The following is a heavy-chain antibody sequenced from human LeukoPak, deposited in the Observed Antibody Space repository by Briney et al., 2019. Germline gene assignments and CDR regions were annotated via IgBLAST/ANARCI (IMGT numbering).Heavy chain of an antibody. CDR1: GGSITSYY. Sequence: SETLSLICNVSGGSITSYYWNWIRQPPGKGLEWIGYIYYTGSTNSNPSLRSRVTMSLDTSKNQFSLKLSSVTATDTARYYCAGSYFYDGNRYFDYWGQGALVTVSS. CDR2: IYYTGST. J-gene: IGHJ4*02. CDR3: AGSYFYDGNRYFDY. V-gene: IGHV4-59*08. D-gene: IGHD3-22*01.